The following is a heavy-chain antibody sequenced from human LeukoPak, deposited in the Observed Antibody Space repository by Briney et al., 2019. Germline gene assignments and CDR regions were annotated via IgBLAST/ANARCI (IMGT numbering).Heavy chain of an antibody. V-gene: IGHV4-59*08. CDR2: IFYSGST. Sequence: SETLSLTCTVSGGSISSCYWSWIRQPPPRGREGSGYIFYSGSTNYNPSLKSRVTISVDTSKNQFSLKLSSVTAADTAVYYCASSSSWYADDAFDIWGQGTMVTVSS. J-gene: IGHJ3*02. CDR1: GGSISSCY. CDR3: ASSSSWYADDAFDI. D-gene: IGHD6-13*01.